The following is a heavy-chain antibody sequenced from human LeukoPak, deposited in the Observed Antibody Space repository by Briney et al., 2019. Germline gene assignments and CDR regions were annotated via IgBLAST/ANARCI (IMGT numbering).Heavy chain of an antibody. CDR1: GFTFDDYA. CDR3: AKGVLPAPTETFFDY. V-gene: IGHV3-9*01. J-gene: IGHJ4*02. CDR2: ISWNSGSI. D-gene: IGHD6-6*01. Sequence: GGSLRLSCAASGFTFDDYAMHWVRQAPGKGLEWVSVISWNSGSIGYADSVKGRFTISRDNAKNSLYLQMNSLRAEDTALYYCAKGVLPAPTETFFDYWGQGTLVTVSS.